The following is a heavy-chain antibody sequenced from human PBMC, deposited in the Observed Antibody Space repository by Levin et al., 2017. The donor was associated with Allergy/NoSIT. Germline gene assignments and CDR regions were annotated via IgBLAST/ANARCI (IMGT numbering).Heavy chain of an antibody. CDR1: GFTFSGSA. CDR2: IRSKANSYAT. J-gene: IGHJ6*02. CDR3: TRPAEANYDVWRMDG. Sequence: GESLKISCAASGFTFSGSAMHWVRQASGKGLEWVGRIRSKANSYATAYAASVKGRFTISRDDSKNTAYLQMNSLKTEDTAVYYCTRPAEANYDVWRMDGWGQGTTVTVSS. D-gene: IGHD3-3*01. V-gene: IGHV3-73*01.